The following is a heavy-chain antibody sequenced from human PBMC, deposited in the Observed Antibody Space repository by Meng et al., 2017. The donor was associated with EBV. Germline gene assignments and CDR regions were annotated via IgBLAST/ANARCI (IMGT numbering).Heavy chain of an antibody. V-gene: IGHV1-69*01. J-gene: IGHJ4*02. CDR3: ASESGRGFTPDY. D-gene: IGHD3-10*01. Sequence: VHLCASGPEVKKPGSSVKVSCMTSRDAFKSDAVSAVRQAPGQVIESMGVLTPMVGAPHYAQKFQDRVTIIADESTSTHSMELNSLRSEDTAMYYCASESGRGFTPDYWGQGTLVTVSS. CDR1: RDAFKSDA. CDR2: LTPMVGAP.